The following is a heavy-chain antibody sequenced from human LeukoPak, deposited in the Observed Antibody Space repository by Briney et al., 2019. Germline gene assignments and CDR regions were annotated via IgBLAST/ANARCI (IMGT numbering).Heavy chain of an antibody. CDR3: ARESRGSDYDS. V-gene: IGHV1-2*02. CDR2: VNPNSGGT. Sequence: ASVKVSCKASGYTFTGYYIHWVRQAPGQGLERMGWVNPNSGGTNYAQKFQGRVTMTRDTSISTAYMELSRLTSDDTAVYYCARESRGSDYDSWGQGTLVTVSS. D-gene: IGHD6-19*01. CDR1: GYTFTGYY. J-gene: IGHJ4*02.